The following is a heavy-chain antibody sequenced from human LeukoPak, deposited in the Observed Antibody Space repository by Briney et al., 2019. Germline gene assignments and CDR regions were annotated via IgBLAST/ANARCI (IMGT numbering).Heavy chain of an antibody. D-gene: IGHD3-9*01. J-gene: IGHJ5*02. CDR2: INPHSGVT. V-gene: IGHV1-2*02. Sequence: ASVKVSCKASGFTFTDYYMHWARLAPGQGLEWMGYINPHSGVTSFPQKFRGRVTLTTDTSIRAAYMELSSLISDDTAMYYCVRGILNDDTLTGPWGQGTLVTVSS. CDR3: VRGILNDDTLTGP. CDR1: GFTFTDYY.